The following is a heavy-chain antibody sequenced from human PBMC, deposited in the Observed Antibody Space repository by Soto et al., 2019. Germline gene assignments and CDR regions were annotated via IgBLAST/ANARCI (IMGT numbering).Heavy chain of an antibody. CDR1: GYSFTNFW. CDR3: ARRYSSSSLPDY. CDR2: IDPSNSYT. J-gene: IGHJ4*02. Sequence: GESLKISCKGSGYSFTNFWITWVRQMPGKGLEWMGRIDPSNSYTNYSPSFQGHVTISTDKSISTAYLQWSSLKASDTAMYYCARRYSSSSLPDYWGQGTLVTVS. V-gene: IGHV5-10-1*01. D-gene: IGHD6-6*01.